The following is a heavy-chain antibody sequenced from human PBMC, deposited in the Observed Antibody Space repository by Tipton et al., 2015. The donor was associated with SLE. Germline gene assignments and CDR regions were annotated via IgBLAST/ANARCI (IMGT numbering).Heavy chain of an antibody. CDR3: ARDVAQGDWFDP. J-gene: IGHJ5*02. V-gene: IGHV4-61*09. CDR1: GGSISSGSYY. CDR2: IYTSGST. D-gene: IGHD2-15*01. Sequence: TLSLTCTVSGGSISSGSYYWSWIRQPAGKGREWIGYIYTSGSTNYNPSLKSRVTISVDTSKNQFSLKLSSVTAADTAVYYCARDVAQGDWFDPWGQGTLVTVSS.